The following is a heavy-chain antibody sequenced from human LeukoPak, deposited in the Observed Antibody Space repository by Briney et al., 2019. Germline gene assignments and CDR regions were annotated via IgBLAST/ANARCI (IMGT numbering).Heavy chain of an antibody. CDR3: AKGTRSGWYGLFDN. Sequence: PGGSLRLSCAASGFTFNNYAMSWVRQAPGKGLDWVSAIVSGGGRTYYADSVKGRFTISRDSSKDTLYLQMNSLRAEDTAVYYCAKGTRSGWYGLFDNWGQGTLVTVSS. CDR1: GFTFNNYA. CDR2: IVSGGGRT. J-gene: IGHJ4*02. D-gene: IGHD6-19*01. V-gene: IGHV3-23*01.